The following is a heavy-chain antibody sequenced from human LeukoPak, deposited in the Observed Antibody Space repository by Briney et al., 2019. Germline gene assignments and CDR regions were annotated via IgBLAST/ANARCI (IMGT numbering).Heavy chain of an antibody. D-gene: IGHD3-3*01. CDR3: VKDSNYDFWSGYYKGFDN. J-gene: IGHJ4*02. CDR2: ISRDGGRT. CDR1: GFTFDDYG. Sequence: GSLRLSCAASGFTSGFTFDDYGMNWVRQVPGKGLEWVSGISRDGGRTGYADSVQDRFTISRDNSRNSLHLQMNSLRVEDTAFYYCVKDSNYDFWSGYYKGFDNWGQGTLVTVSS. V-gene: IGHV3-20*04.